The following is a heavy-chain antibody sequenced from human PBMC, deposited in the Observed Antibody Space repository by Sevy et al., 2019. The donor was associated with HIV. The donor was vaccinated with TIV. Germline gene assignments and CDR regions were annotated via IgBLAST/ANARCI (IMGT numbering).Heavy chain of an antibody. CDR1: GGSISSGGYY. Sequence: SETLSLTCTVSGGSISSGGYYWSWIRQHPGKGLEWIGYIYYSGSTYYNPSLKSRVTISVDMSKNQFSLKLSSVTAADTAVYYCARDRGTVTSYFDYWGQGTLVTVSS. CDR3: ARDRGTVTSYFDY. V-gene: IGHV4-31*03. J-gene: IGHJ4*02. D-gene: IGHD4-17*01. CDR2: IYYSGST.